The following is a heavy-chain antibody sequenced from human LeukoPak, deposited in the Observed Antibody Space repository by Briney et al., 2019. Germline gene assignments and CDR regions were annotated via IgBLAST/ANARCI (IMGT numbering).Heavy chain of an antibody. V-gene: IGHV3-11*04. Sequence: GGSLRLSCAVSGFTFSDYYMSWIRQAPGKGLQWVSFIGGGGRTTYYADSVQGRFTISRDNANNSLHLQMTSLRAEDTAVYYCARPRRMYGSGSYAFDIWGQGTMVTVSS. CDR3: ARPRRMYGSGSYAFDI. CDR2: IGGGGRTT. CDR1: GFTFSDYY. D-gene: IGHD3-10*01. J-gene: IGHJ3*02.